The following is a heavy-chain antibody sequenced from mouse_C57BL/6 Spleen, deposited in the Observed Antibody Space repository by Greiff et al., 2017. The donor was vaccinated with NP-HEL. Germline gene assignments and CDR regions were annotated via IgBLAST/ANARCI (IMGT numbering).Heavy chain of an antibody. CDR2: IDPENGDT. CDR3: TTEGLRRFAY. V-gene: IGHV14-4*01. D-gene: IGHD2-4*01. J-gene: IGHJ3*01. CDR1: GFNFTDYY. Sequence: VQLQQSGAELVRPGASVKLSCTASGFNFTDYYMHWVKQRPEQGLEWIGWIDPENGDTEYASKFQGKATITADTSSNTAYLQLSSLTSEDTAVYYCTTEGLRRFAYWGQGTLVTVSA.